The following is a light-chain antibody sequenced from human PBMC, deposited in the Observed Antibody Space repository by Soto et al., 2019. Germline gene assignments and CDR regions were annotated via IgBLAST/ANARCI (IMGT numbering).Light chain of an antibody. Sequence: IRLPQSPGTLSLGPGERAPPSCKASQTVSSSYLAWYQQKPGQAPRLLIYGASTRATGIPARFSGSGSGTEFTLTISSLQSEDFAVYYCQQYNNWPLTFGGGTKVDI. CDR2: GAS. J-gene: IGKJ4*01. V-gene: IGKV3-15*01. CDR1: QTVSSSY. CDR3: QQYNNWPLT.